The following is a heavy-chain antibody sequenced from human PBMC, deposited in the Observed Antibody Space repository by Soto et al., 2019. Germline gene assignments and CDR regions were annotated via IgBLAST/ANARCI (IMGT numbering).Heavy chain of an antibody. CDR1: GFSIDTAYF. J-gene: IGHJ5*01. D-gene: IGHD3-16*01. Sequence: SETLSLTCAVSGFSIDTAYFWGWIRQTPGEGLEYIGLISHSGRTFSNPSLKSRLTISFDTAKNEFSLNLKSVTAADTAVYYCAKDRRAGGNSAFYFDFWGQGAQVTVSS. CDR3: AKDRRAGGNSAFYFDF. V-gene: IGHV4-38-2*02. CDR2: ISHSGRT.